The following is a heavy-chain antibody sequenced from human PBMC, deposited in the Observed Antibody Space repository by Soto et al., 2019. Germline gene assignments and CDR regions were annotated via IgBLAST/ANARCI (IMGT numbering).Heavy chain of an antibody. CDR3: ARAVIAARTNAYYYYGMDV. Sequence: PSQTLSLTCAISGDIVSSNSASWNWIRQSPSRGLEWLGRTYYRSKWYNDYAVSVQSRITINPDTSKNQFSLQLNSVTPEDTAVYYCARAVIAARTNAYYYYGMDVWGQGTTVTVSS. D-gene: IGHD6-6*01. J-gene: IGHJ6*02. CDR2: TYYRSKWYN. CDR1: GDIVSSNSAS. V-gene: IGHV6-1*01.